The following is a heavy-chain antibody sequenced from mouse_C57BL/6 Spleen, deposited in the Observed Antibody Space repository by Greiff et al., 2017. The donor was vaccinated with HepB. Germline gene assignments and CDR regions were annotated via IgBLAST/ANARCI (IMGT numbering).Heavy chain of an antibody. Sequence: EVQVVESGGDLVKPGGSLKLSCAASGFTFSSYGMSWVRQTPDKRLEWVATISSGGSYTYYPDSVKGRFTISRDNAKNTLYLQMSSLKSEDTAMYYCARQDYDYDGYYFDYWGQGTTLTVSS. V-gene: IGHV5-6*01. CDR3: ARQDYDYDGYYFDY. D-gene: IGHD2-4*01. CDR2: ISSGGSYT. J-gene: IGHJ2*01. CDR1: GFTFSSYG.